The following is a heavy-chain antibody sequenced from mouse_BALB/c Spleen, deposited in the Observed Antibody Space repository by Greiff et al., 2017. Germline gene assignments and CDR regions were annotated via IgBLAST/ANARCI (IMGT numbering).Heavy chain of an antibody. J-gene: IGHJ1*01. V-gene: IGHV1-69*02. CDR3: TRSDYGSSYGYFDV. D-gene: IGHD1-1*01. CDR2: IYPSDSYT. Sequence: QVQLQQPGAELVRPGASVKLSCKASGYTFTSYWINWVKQRPGQGLEWIGNIYPSDSYTNYNQKFKDKATLTVDKSSSTAYMQLSSPTSEDSAVYYCTRSDYGSSYGYFDVWGAGTTVTVSS. CDR1: GYTFTSYW.